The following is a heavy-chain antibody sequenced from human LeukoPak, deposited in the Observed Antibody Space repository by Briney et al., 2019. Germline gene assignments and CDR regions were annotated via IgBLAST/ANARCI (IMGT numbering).Heavy chain of an antibody. CDR2: INPNSGGT. Sequence: ASVKVSCKASGYTFTGYYMHGVRQAPGQGLEWMGWINPNSGGTNYAQKFQGRVTMTRDTSISTAYMELSRLRSDDTAVYYCARVTGDDYGDYGPPFDYWGQGTLVTVSS. D-gene: IGHD4-17*01. CDR1: GYTFTGYY. V-gene: IGHV1-2*02. J-gene: IGHJ4*02. CDR3: ARVTGDDYGDYGPPFDY.